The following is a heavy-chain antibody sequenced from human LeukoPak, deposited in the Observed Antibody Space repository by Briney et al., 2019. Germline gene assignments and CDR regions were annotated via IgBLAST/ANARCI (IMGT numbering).Heavy chain of an antibody. Sequence: GSSVKVSCKASGGTFSSYAISWVRQAPGQGLEWMGGIIPIFGTANYAQKFQGRVTITADKSTSTAYMELSSLRSEDTAVYYCASSSSWLYYYYYYMDVWGKGTTVTVSS. D-gene: IGHD6-13*01. J-gene: IGHJ6*03. CDR3: ASSSSWLYYYYYYMDV. V-gene: IGHV1-69*06. CDR2: IIPIFGTA. CDR1: GGTFSSYA.